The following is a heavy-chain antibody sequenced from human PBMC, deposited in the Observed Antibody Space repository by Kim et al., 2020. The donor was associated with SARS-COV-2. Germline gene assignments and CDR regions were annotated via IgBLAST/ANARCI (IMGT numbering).Heavy chain of an antibody. CDR1: GFTFSDYY. J-gene: IGHJ5*02. CDR3: ANSGGLRGVIGGEAPFDP. CDR2: ITNSGTTI. V-gene: IGHV3-11*01. D-gene: IGHD3-10*01. Sequence: GGSLRLSCVASGFTFSDYYMNWIRQAPGKGLEWVSYITNSGTTINYADSVKGRFTISRDNAKNSLYLQMNGLRAEDTAVYYCANSGGLRGVIGGEAPFDPWGQGTLVTVSS.